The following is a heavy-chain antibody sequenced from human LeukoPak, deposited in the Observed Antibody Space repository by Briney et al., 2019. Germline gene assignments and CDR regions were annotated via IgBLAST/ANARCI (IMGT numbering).Heavy chain of an antibody. CDR3: AQGDYAPGY. CDR2: IWYDGSNK. D-gene: IGHD4-17*01. Sequence: GSLRLSCSASGFTFSSYWMHWVRQAPGKGVEWVAVIWYDGSNKYYADSVKGRFTISRDNSKNTLYLQMNSLRAEDTAVYYCAQGDYAPGYWGQGTLVTVSS. CDR1: GFTFSSYW. V-gene: IGHV3-33*06. J-gene: IGHJ4*02.